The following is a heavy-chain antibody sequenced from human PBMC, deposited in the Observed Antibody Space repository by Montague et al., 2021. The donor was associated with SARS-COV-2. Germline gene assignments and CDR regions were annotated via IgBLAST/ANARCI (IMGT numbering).Heavy chain of an antibody. D-gene: IGHD3-22*01. J-gene: IGHJ4*02. CDR1: GGSFGDDH. Sequence: SETLSLTCAVYGGSFGDDHWSWIRQPPGKGLEWIGNISQSGSTNYNPSLKSRVTISVDTSKNQFSLKLTPVTAADTGLYFCARGHLSVSMIVVVFTSSSYYFDYWGQGAQVTVSS. CDR2: ISQSGST. V-gene: IGHV4-34*01. CDR3: ARGHLSVSMIVVVFTSSSYYFDY.